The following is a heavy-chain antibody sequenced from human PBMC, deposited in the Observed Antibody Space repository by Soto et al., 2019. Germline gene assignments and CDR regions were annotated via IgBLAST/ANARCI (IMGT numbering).Heavy chain of an antibody. CDR2: IYFDGMT. D-gene: IGHD3-22*01. J-gene: IGHJ4*02. CDR3: ARDRYGDYYAY. Sequence: QVQLLESGPGLVKPSQTLSLSCIVSGASLSSGGYYWNWIRQPPGKGLEWIGYIYFDGMTYYNPSLESRVTMSIDASKNQFPLHLSSGTAADTAVYYCARDRYGDYYAYWGQGILVTVSS. CDR1: GASLSSGGYY. V-gene: IGHV4-31*03.